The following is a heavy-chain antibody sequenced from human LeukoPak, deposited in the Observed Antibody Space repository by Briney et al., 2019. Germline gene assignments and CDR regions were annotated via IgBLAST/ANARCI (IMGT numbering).Heavy chain of an antibody. J-gene: IGHJ4*02. D-gene: IGHD1-1*01. Sequence: GGSLRLSCSASGFTFSTYAMHWVRQAPGKGLEYVSAINHDGGSTYYADSARGRFTISRDNSKNTLYLQMSSLRVEDTAVYYCVRGTISLPGIDYWGQGTLVTVTS. V-gene: IGHV3-64D*06. CDR1: GFTFSTYA. CDR3: VRGTISLPGIDY. CDR2: INHDGGST.